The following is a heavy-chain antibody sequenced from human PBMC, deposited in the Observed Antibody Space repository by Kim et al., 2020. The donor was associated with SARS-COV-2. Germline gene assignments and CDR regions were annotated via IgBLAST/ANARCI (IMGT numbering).Heavy chain of an antibody. D-gene: IGHD5-12*01. V-gene: IGHV4-39*07. Sequence: HNSRVTLSIDTSKNQFSLKLSSVADADTAVYYCARAYESSGYDADTFDYWGQGTLVTVSS. CDR3: ARAYESSGYDADTFDY. J-gene: IGHJ4*02.